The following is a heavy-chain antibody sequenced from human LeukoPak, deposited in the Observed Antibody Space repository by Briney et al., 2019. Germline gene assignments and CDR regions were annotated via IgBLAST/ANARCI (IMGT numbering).Heavy chain of an antibody. CDR1: GFTFSSYA. J-gene: IGHJ4*02. CDR3: AREYDFWSGESHSFDY. D-gene: IGHD3-3*01. V-gene: IGHV3-30-3*01. Sequence: GGSLRLSCAASGFTFSSYAMHWVRQAPGKGLEWVAVISYDGSNKYYADSVKGRFTISRDNAKNSLYLQMNSLRAEDTAVYYCAREYDFWSGESHSFDYWGQGTLVTVSS. CDR2: ISYDGSNK.